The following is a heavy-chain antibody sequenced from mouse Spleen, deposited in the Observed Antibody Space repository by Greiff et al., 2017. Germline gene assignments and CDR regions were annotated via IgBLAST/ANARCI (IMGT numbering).Heavy chain of an antibody. CDR2: INPYNGGT. J-gene: IGHJ4*01. V-gene: IGHV1-19*01. CDR3: ARTEGYYGRSAMDY. CDR1: GYTFTDYY. D-gene: IGHD2-1*01. Sequence: EVQLQQSGPVLVKPGASVKMSCKASGYTFTDYYMNWVKQSHGKSLEWIGVINPYNGGTSYNQKFKGKATLTVDKSSSTAYMELNSLTSEDSAVYYCARTEGYYGRSAMDYWGQGTSVTVSS.